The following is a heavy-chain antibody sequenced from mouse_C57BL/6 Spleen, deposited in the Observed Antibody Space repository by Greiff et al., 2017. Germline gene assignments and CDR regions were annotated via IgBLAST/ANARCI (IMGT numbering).Heavy chain of an antibody. CDR3: ARCTLARQLRSPWFAY. CDR1: GYTFTSYW. J-gene: IGHJ3*01. V-gene: IGHV1-55*01. CDR2: IYPGSGST. D-gene: IGHD3-2*02. Sequence: QVQLQQPGAELVKPGASVKMSCKASGYTFTSYWITWVKQRPGQGLEWIGDIYPGSGSTNYNEKFKSKATLTVDTSSSTAYMQLSSLTSEDSAVDYCARCTLARQLRSPWFAYWGQGTLVTVSA.